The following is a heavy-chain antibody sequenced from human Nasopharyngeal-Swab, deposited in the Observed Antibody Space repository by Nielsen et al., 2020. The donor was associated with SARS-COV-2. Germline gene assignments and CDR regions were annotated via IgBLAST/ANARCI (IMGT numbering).Heavy chain of an antibody. Sequence: SETLSLTCTVSGGSISSYYWSWIRQPPGKGLEWIGYIYYSGSTNYNPSLKLRVTISVDTSKNQFSLKLSSVTAADTAVYYCARAQYSGYDYYYYMDVWGKGTTVTVSS. D-gene: IGHD5-12*01. CDR2: IYYSGST. J-gene: IGHJ6*03. CDR3: ARAQYSGYDYYYYMDV. V-gene: IGHV4-59*01. CDR1: GGSISSYY.